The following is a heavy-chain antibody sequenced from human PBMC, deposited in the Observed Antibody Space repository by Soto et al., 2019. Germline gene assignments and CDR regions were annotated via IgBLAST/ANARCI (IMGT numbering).Heavy chain of an antibody. J-gene: IGHJ6*02. D-gene: IGHD6-13*01. CDR1: GYTFTGYY. CDR3: ARGSIAAAPVYYYGMDV. CDR2: INPNSGGT. Sequence: ASVKVSCKASGYTFTGYYMHWVRQAPGQGLEWMGWINPNSGGTNYAQKFQGWVTMTRDTSISTAYMELSRLRSDDTAVYYCARGSIAAAPVYYYGMDVWGQGTTVTVSS. V-gene: IGHV1-2*04.